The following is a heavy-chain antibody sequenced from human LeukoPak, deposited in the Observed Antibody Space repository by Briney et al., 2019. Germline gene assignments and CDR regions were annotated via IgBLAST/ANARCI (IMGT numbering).Heavy chain of an antibody. V-gene: IGHV3-48*01. J-gene: IGHJ4*02. CDR3: AKGGPSSSWSFDY. CDR2: ISSSISTI. Sequence: PGGSLRLSCAASGFTFSSYSMNWVRQAPGKGLEWVSYISSSISTIYYADSVKGRFTISRDNSKNTLYLQMNSLRAEDTAVYYCAKGGPSSSWSFDYWGQGTLVTVSS. CDR1: GFTFSSYS. D-gene: IGHD6-13*01.